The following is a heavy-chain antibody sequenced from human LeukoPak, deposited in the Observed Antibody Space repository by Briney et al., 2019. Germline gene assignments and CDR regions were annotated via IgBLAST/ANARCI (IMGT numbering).Heavy chain of an antibody. CDR2: ISYGGSNK. Sequence: PGGSLRLSCVASGFTFSSYAMHWVRQAPGKGLEWVAVISYGGSNKYYADSVKGRFTISRDNSKNTLYLQMNSMRAEDTAVYYCASYSSSWSFDYWGQGTLVSVSS. CDR1: GFTFSSYA. D-gene: IGHD6-13*01. J-gene: IGHJ4*02. V-gene: IGHV3-30-3*01. CDR3: ASYSSSWSFDY.